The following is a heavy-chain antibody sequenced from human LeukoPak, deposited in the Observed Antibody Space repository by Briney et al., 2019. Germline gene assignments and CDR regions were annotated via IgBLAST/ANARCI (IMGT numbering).Heavy chain of an antibody. J-gene: IGHJ4*02. CDR2: IYYSGST. CDR1: GGSISFSSYY. V-gene: IGHV4-39*07. Sequence: SETLSLTCTVSGGSISFSSYYWGWIRQPPGKGLEWIGSIYYSGSTYYNPSLKSRVTISVDTSKNQFSLKLSSVTAADTAVYYCARVTGYMIEDYFDSWGQGTLVTVSS. D-gene: IGHD3-22*01. CDR3: ARVTGYMIEDYFDS.